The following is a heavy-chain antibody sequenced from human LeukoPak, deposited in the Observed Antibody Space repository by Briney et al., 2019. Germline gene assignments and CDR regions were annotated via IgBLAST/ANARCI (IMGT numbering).Heavy chain of an antibody. Sequence: SETLSLTCTVSGGSISSSSYYWGWIRQPPGTGLEWIGSIYYSGSTYYNPSLKSRVTISVDTSKNQFSLKLSSVTAADTAVYYCARLGYCSGGSCYPYYYYMDVWGKGTTVTISS. J-gene: IGHJ6*03. CDR3: ARLGYCSGGSCYPYYYYMDV. CDR2: IYYSGST. V-gene: IGHV4-39*01. D-gene: IGHD2-15*01. CDR1: GGSISSSSYY.